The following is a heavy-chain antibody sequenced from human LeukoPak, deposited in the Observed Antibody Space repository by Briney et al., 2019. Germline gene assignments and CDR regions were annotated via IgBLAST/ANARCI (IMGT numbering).Heavy chain of an antibody. D-gene: IGHD3-10*01. CDR1: GGSISSYY. Sequence: SETLSLTCTVSGGSISSYYWSWIREPPGKGLEWIGYIYYSGSTNYNPSLKSRVTISVDTSKNQFSLKLSSVTAADTAVYYCARDEAAMVPFFDYWGQGTLVTVSS. V-gene: IGHV4-59*01. CDR2: IYYSGST. CDR3: ARDEAAMVPFFDY. J-gene: IGHJ4*02.